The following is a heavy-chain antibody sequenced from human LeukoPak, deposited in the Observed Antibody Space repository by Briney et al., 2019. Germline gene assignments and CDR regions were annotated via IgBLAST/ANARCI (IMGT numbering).Heavy chain of an antibody. D-gene: IGHD5-18*01. J-gene: IGHJ4*02. CDR1: GFIFSNFG. CDR3: ARGSSVDTALDY. V-gene: IGHV1-69*13. CDR2: IIPIFGTA. Sequence: SVKVSCKASGFIFSNFGFIWVRQAPGQGLEWMGGIIPIFGTANYAQKFQGRVTITADESTSTAYMELSSLRSEDTAVYYCARGSSVDTALDYWGQGTLVTVSS.